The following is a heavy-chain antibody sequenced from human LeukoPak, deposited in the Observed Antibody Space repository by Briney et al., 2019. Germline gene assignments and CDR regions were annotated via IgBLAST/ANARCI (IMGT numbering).Heavy chain of an antibody. D-gene: IGHD3-10*01. CDR2: IKQDGSEK. CDR3: ARDAPSYGSGSPRDY. Sequence: GGSLRLSCAASGFTFSSYWMSWVRQAPGKGLEWVANIKQDGSEKYYVDSVEGRFTISRDSAKNSLYLQMNSLRAEDTAVYYCARDAPSYGSGSPRDYWGQGTLVTVSS. V-gene: IGHV3-7*01. CDR1: GFTFSSYW. J-gene: IGHJ4*02.